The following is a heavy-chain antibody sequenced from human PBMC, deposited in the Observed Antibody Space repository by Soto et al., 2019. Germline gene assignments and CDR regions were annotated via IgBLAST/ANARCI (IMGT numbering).Heavy chain of an antibody. CDR1: GFTFRNYW. V-gene: IGHV3-7*01. D-gene: IGHD2-21*01. CDR3: ARDAYGKGGSDI. CDR2: IKQDGSEK. J-gene: IGHJ3*02. Sequence: EVQLVEFGGDLVQPGGSLRVSCAASGFTFRNYWMTWVRQAPGKGLEWVANIKQDGSEKNYVDSVKGRFTISRDNAKNSLYLEMNRLTVEHTAVYHCARDAYGKGGSDIWGQGTMVTVSS.